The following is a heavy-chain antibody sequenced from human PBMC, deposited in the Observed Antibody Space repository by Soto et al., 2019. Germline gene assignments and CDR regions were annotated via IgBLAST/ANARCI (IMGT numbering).Heavy chain of an antibody. Sequence: PXATLALNFTFSGGSISSYYWSWIRQPPGKGLEWIGYIYYSGSTNYNPSLKSRVTISVDTSKNQFSLKLSSVTAADTAVYYCARGEDLFDPWGQGTLVTVSS. V-gene: IGHV4-59*01. CDR1: GGSISSYY. CDR3: ARGEDLFDP. CDR2: IYYSGST. J-gene: IGHJ5*02.